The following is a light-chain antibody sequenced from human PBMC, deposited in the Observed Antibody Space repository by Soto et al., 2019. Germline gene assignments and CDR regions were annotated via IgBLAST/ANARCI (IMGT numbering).Light chain of an antibody. CDR3: QQSYSTPRT. V-gene: IGKV1-39*01. CDR2: AAS. Sequence: IQMTQSPSSLSASVGDRVTVTCRASQSISNFLNWYQQRPGEPPKLLIYAASSLQSGVPSRFSGSGSGTDFTLTINSLQPEDFATYYCQQSYSTPRTFGQGTKVDIK. CDR1: QSISNF. J-gene: IGKJ1*01.